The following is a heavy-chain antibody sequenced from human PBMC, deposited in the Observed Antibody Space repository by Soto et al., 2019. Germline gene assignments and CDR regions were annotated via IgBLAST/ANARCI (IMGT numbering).Heavy chain of an antibody. CDR1: GYTFSNYG. CDR3: ARSEYSSGWYHWYLDF. Sequence: QVHLVQSGAEVKKPGASVKLYCKASGYTFSNYGIHWVRQAPGQRLEWMGWINAGNGNTKYSEKFQGRVTMTRDTSASTAYMELSSLRSEDTAVYFCARSEYSSGWYHWYLDFWGRGTLVTVSS. J-gene: IGHJ2*01. D-gene: IGHD6-19*01. CDR2: INAGNGNT. V-gene: IGHV1-3*01.